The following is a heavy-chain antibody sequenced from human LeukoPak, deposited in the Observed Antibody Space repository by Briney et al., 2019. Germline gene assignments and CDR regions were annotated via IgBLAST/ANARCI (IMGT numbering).Heavy chain of an antibody. D-gene: IGHD2-2*01. V-gene: IGHV4-59*08. J-gene: IGHJ4*02. CDR2: VSYSGST. CDR1: GGSINSYY. Sequence: SETLSLTCTVSGGSINSYYWSWIRQPPGKELEWLGYVSYSGSTNYNPSLKSRVTISVDTSKNQFSLKLSSVTAADTAMYYCVSHNTQKYVADYWGQGTMVTVSS. CDR3: VSHNTQKYVADY.